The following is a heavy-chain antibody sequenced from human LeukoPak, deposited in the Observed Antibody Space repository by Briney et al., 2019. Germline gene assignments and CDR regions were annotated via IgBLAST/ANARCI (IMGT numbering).Heavy chain of an antibody. J-gene: IGHJ4*02. CDR3: AKDRGRGSGSYYLFDY. CDR2: ISYDGSNK. CDR1: GFTFSSYG. Sequence: PGRSLRLSCAASGFTFSSYGMHWVRQAPGKGLEWVAVISYDGSNKYYADSVKGRFTISRDNSKNTLCLQMNSLRAEDTAVYYCAKDRGRGSGSYYLFDYWGQGTLVTVSS. V-gene: IGHV3-30*18. D-gene: IGHD3-10*01.